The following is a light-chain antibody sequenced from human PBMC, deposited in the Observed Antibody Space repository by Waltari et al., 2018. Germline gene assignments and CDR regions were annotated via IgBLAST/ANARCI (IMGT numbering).Light chain of an antibody. V-gene: IGLV2-14*01. CDR2: EVS. Sequence: QSALAQPASVSGSPGQSIAISCPGTSSDIGNYNYVPWYQQPPGKAPKLILYEVSDRPSGVSRRFSGSKSDNKATLTISGLQADDEADYYCSSYTNRATLRVFGTGTKVTVL. J-gene: IGLJ1*01. CDR1: SSDIGNYNY. CDR3: SSYTNRATLRV.